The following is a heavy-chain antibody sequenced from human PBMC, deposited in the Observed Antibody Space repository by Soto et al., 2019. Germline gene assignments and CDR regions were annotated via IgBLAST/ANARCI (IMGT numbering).Heavy chain of an antibody. D-gene: IGHD1-1*01. CDR1: GYSFTSYW. V-gene: IGHV5-10-1*01. CDR2: IDPSDSYT. J-gene: IGHJ4*02. Sequence: GESLKISCKGSGYSFTSYWISWVRQMPGKGLEWVVRIDPSDSYTNYSPSFQGHVTISADKSISTAYLQWSSLKASDTAMYYCARIRPGGTSAYYFDYWGQGTLVTVSS. CDR3: ARIRPGGTSAYYFDY.